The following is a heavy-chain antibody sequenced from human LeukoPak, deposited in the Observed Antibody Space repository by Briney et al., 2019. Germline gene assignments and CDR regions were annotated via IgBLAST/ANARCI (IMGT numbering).Heavy chain of an antibody. CDR1: GGSFSGYY. D-gene: IGHD5-24*01. Sequence: SETLSLTCAVYGGSFSGYYWSWIRQPPGKGLEWIGEINHSGSTNYNPSLKSRVTISVDTSKNQFSLKLSSVTAADTAVYYCARGGPVEMATMGYWYFDLWGRGTLVTVSS. J-gene: IGHJ2*01. CDR3: ARGGPVEMATMGYWYFDL. CDR2: INHSGST. V-gene: IGHV4-34*01.